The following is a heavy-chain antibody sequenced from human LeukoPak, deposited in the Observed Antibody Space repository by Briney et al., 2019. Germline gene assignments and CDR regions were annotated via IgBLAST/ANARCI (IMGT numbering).Heavy chain of an antibody. Sequence: PGGSLRLSCAASGFTFSNYGMHWVRQAPGKGLEWVSVIYSGGSTYYADSVKGRFTISRDNSKNTLYLQMNSLRAEDTAVYYCARVAVFDYYYYYMDVWGKGTTVTVSS. J-gene: IGHJ6*03. CDR2: IYSGGST. CDR3: ARVAVFDYYYYYMDV. V-gene: IGHV3-53*01. CDR1: GFTFSNYG. D-gene: IGHD3-3*01.